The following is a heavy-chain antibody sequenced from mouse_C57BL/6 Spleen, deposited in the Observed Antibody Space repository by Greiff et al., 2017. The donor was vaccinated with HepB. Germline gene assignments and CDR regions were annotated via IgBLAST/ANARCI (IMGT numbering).Heavy chain of an antibody. CDR1: GYTFTDYN. J-gene: IGHJ4*01. D-gene: IGHD1-1*01. CDR3: ASGWYYGTLYAMDY. Sequence: EVQLQQSGPELVKPGASVKMSCKASGYTFTDYNMHWVKQSHGKSLEWIGYINPNNGGTSYNQKFKGKATLTVNKSSSTAYMELRSLTSEDSAVYYCASGWYYGTLYAMDYWGQGTSVTVSS. CDR2: INPNNGGT. V-gene: IGHV1-22*01.